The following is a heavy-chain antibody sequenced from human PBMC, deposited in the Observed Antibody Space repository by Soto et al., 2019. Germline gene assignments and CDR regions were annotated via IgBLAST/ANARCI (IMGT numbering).Heavy chain of an antibody. J-gene: IGHJ3*02. V-gene: IGHV1-69*13. D-gene: IGHD3-3*01. CDR1: GCTFSTYA. Sequence: GASVKVSCKASGCTFSTYAISWVRQAPGRGLEWMGGIIPIFGTAKYAQKFQGRVTITADESTSTAYMELSSLRSEDTAVYYCAREIFGLIIRGGRDAFDIWGKGTMGTV. CDR3: AREIFGLIIRGGRDAFDI. CDR2: IIPIFGTA.